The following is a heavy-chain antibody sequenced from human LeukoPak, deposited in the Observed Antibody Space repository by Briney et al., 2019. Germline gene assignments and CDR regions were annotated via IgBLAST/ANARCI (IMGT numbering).Heavy chain of an antibody. CDR1: GFIFSTYP. D-gene: IGHD3-9*01. CDR2: ISHHGSNE. CDR3: ARVHDTTGYYHYFDS. V-gene: IGHV3-30*14. J-gene: IGHJ4*02. Sequence: GGSLRLSCEASGFIFSTYPMHWVRQAPDKGLEWVAMISHHGSNEYYADSVKGRFTISRDNSKNTLYLQMNNPRVEDTAIYYCARVHDTTGYYHYFDSWGQGTLVTVSS.